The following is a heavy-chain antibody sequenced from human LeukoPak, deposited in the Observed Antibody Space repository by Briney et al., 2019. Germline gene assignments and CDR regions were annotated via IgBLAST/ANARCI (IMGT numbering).Heavy chain of an antibody. CDR2: ISWNGGTI. J-gene: IGHJ4*02. CDR3: AKDPYSRGNSYFDY. V-gene: IGHV3-9*01. Sequence: GGSLRLSCAASGFTFDDYAIHWVRQAPGKGLEWVSGISWNGGTIDYADSVKGRLTISRDNAKNSLYLQMNSLRAEDTALYYCAKDPYSRGNSYFDYWGQGTLVTVSS. CDR1: GFTFDDYA. D-gene: IGHD4-23*01.